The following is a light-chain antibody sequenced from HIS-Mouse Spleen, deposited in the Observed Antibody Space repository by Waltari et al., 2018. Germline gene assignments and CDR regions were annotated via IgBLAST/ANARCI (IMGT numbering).Light chain of an antibody. Sequence: EIVMTQSTATLSVSPGERATLSCRATQRVSSNLAWYQQKPGQAPRLLIYGASIRATGIPARFSGSGSGTEFTLTISILQSEDFAVYYCQQYNNWPPWTFGQGTKVEIK. J-gene: IGKJ1*01. CDR1: QRVSSN. CDR3: QQYNNWPPWT. CDR2: GAS. V-gene: IGKV3D-15*03.